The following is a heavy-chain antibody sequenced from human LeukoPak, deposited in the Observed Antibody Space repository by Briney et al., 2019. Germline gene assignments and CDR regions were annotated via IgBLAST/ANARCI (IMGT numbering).Heavy chain of an antibody. V-gene: IGHV3-66*01. CDR2: IYSGGST. D-gene: IGHD6-13*01. CDR3: ARELTLDGMDV. Sequence: PGGSLRLSRAAPGFIFSSSAMSRVPQAPGEGVGWVSVIYSGGSTYYADSVKGRFTISRDNSKNTLFLQMNSLRAEDTAVYYCARELTLDGMDVWGQGTTVSV. CDR1: GFIFSSSA. J-gene: IGHJ6*02.